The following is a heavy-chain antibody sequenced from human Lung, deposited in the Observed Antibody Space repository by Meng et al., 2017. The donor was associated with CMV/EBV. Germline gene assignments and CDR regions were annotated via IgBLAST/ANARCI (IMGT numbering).Heavy chain of an antibody. CDR3: AKEHREFDRLHYFDY. CDR2: IYSGGSST. Sequence: GESLKISCAASGFTFSSYAMSWVRQAPGKGLEWVSVIYSGGSSTYYADSVKGRFTISRDNSKNTLYLQMNSLRAEDTAVYYCAKEHREFDRLHYFDYWGQGTLVTVSS. D-gene: IGHD3-9*01. J-gene: IGHJ4*02. CDR1: GFTFSSYA. V-gene: IGHV3-23*03.